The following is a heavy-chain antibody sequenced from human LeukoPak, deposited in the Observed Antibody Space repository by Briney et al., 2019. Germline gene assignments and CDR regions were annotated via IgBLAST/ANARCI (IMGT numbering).Heavy chain of an antibody. Sequence: PGGSLRLSCAASGFTFSSYAMSWVRQAPGKGLEWVGFIRSKAYGGTTEYAASVKGRFTISRDDSKSIAYLQMNSLKTEDTAVYYCTREDYYDSSGYYDYWGQGTLVTVSS. V-gene: IGHV3-49*04. D-gene: IGHD3-22*01. CDR2: IRSKAYGGTT. J-gene: IGHJ4*02. CDR3: TREDYYDSSGYYDY. CDR1: GFTFSSYA.